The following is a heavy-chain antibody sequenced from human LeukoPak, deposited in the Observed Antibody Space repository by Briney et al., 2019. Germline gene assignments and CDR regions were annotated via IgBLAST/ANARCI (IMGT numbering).Heavy chain of an antibody. V-gene: IGHV1-18*01. Sequence: ASVKVSCKASGYTFTSYGISWVRQAPGQGLEWMGWISAYNGNTNYAQKLQGRVTMTTDTSTSTAYMELRSLRSDDTAVYYCARRFGYCSSTSCRKSYYYYYMDVWGKGTAVTVSS. J-gene: IGHJ6*03. CDR3: ARRFGYCSSTSCRKSYYYYYMDV. CDR2: ISAYNGNT. D-gene: IGHD2-2*01. CDR1: GYTFTSYG.